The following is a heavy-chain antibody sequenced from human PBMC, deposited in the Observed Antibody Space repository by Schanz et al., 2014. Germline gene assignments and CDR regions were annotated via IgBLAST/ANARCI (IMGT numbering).Heavy chain of an antibody. D-gene: IGHD3-10*01. V-gene: IGHV1-46*01. J-gene: IGHJ4*02. CDR2: INPSGGST. CDR3: ARGRGFYDY. Sequence: QVQLVQSGAEVKKPGASVKVSCKASGYTFSSYGITWVRQAPGQGLEWMGMINPSGGSTTYAQKFQGRVTMTRDTSTSTVYMELSSLRSEDTAVHYCARGRGFYDYWGQGTMVTVSS. CDR1: GYTFSSYG.